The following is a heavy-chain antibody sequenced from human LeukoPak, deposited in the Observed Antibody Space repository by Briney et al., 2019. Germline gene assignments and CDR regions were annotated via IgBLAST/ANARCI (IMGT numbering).Heavy chain of an antibody. V-gene: IGHV1-2*02. CDR2: INPNSGGT. CDR3: ATAFSGFCSMTSCPGYY. J-gene: IGHJ4*02. CDR1: GYTFTGYY. D-gene: IGHD2-2*01. Sequence: ASVKVSCKASGYTFTGYYMHWVRQAPGQGLEWMGWINPNSGGTNYAQKFQGRVTISTDEATNTAFMELRNLRSEDTAVYFCATAFSGFCSMTSCPGYYWGQGTLVAVSS.